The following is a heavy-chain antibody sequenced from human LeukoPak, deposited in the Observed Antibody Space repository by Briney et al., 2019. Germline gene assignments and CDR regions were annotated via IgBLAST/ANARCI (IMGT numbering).Heavy chain of an antibody. Sequence: ASVWVSCKASGGTFSNYTISWGRQAPGQGLEWMGGIIPIFGTANYAQTLQGRVTITADESTSTAYMELSSLRSEDTAVYYCARGDSAYYLFGLIDYWGQGTLVTVSS. J-gene: IGHJ4*02. CDR2: IIPIFGTA. CDR3: ARGDSAYYLFGLIDY. V-gene: IGHV1-69*13. CDR1: GGTFSNYT. D-gene: IGHD5-12*01.